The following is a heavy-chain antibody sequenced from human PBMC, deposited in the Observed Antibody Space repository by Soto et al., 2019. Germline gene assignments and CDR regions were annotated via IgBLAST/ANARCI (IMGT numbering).Heavy chain of an antibody. V-gene: IGHV4-39*01. J-gene: IGHJ6*03. Sequence: SETLSLTCTVSGGSISSSSYYWGWIRQPPGKGLERIGSIYYSGSTYYNPSLKSRVTISVDTSKNQFSLKLSSVTAADTAVYYCATVPYNYYYYYMDVWGKGTTVTVSS. D-gene: IGHD1-20*01. CDR3: ATVPYNYYYYYMDV. CDR2: IYYSGST. CDR1: GGSISSSSYY.